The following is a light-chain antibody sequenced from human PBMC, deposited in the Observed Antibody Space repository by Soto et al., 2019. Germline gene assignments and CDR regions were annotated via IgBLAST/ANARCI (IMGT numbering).Light chain of an antibody. V-gene: IGKV3-20*01. Sequence: ENVLTQSPGTLSLSPGERATLSCRASQSVSYYLAWYQQKPGQAPRLLIYGASDRATDIPDRFSGSGSGTDFTLTITRLDPEDFAVYYCQQYFNSPLTFGQGTKVDIK. CDR1: QSVSYY. CDR3: QQYFNSPLT. J-gene: IGKJ1*01. CDR2: GAS.